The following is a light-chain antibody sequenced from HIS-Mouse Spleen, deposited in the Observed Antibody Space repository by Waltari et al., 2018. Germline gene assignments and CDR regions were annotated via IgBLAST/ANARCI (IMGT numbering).Light chain of an antibody. CDR2: DAS. CDR1: QSVSSY. J-gene: IGKJ4*01. CDR3: QQRSNWPRLT. Sequence: EIVLTQSPATLSLSPVERATLSCRASQSVSSYLAWYQPKPGQAPRLLIYDASNRATGIPARFSGSGSGTDFTLTISSLEPEDFAVYYCQQRSNWPRLTFGGGTKVEIK. V-gene: IGKV3-11*01.